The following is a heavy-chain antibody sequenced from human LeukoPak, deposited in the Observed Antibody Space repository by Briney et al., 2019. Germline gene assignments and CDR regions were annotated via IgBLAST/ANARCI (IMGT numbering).Heavy chain of an antibody. D-gene: IGHD3-3*01. Sequence: GASVKVSCKASGYTVNTYAINWVRQAPGQGLEWMGWISAYNGNTNYAQKLQGRVTMTTDTSTSTAYMELRSLRSDDTAVYYCARGSITIFGVVIIREFDYWGQGTLVTVSS. J-gene: IGHJ4*02. CDR1: GYTVNTYA. CDR3: ARGSITIFGVVIIREFDY. V-gene: IGHV1-18*01. CDR2: ISAYNGNT.